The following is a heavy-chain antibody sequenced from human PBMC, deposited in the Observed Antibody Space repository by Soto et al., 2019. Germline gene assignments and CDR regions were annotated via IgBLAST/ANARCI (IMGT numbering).Heavy chain of an antibody. CDR3: ARSILVVTALDY. CDR1: GYTFTSYA. CDR2: INAGNGNT. D-gene: IGHD2-21*02. V-gene: IGHV1-3*05. Sequence: QVQVVQSGAEEKKPRASVKVSCKASGYTFTSYAMHWVREAPGQRLEWMGWINAGNGNTKYSQKFQGRVTITRDTSASTAYMELSSLRSEDTAVYYCARSILVVTALDYWGQGTLVTVSS. J-gene: IGHJ4*02.